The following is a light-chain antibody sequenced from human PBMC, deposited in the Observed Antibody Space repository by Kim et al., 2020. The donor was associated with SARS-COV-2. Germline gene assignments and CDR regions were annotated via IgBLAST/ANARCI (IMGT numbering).Light chain of an antibody. Sequence: AAVGDRVTITCQASQDISNDLNWYQQKPGKAPKLLIYEASNLETGVPSRFSGSGSGTDFTFTISSLQPEDIATYYCQQYDNLPITFGQGTRLEIK. CDR1: QDISND. CDR3: QQYDNLPIT. J-gene: IGKJ5*01. V-gene: IGKV1-33*01. CDR2: EAS.